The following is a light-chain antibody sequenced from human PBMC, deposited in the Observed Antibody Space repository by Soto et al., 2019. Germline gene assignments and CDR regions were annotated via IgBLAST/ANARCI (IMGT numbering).Light chain of an antibody. Sequence: QSVLTQPPSVSAAPGQKVTISCSGSSSNIEKDYVSWYQHLPGTAPKLLNYENNKRPSGIPDRFSGSKSGTSATLDITGLQTGDEADYYCGTWDSSLSAGVFGGGTKLTVL. V-gene: IGLV1-51*02. J-gene: IGLJ2*01. CDR2: ENN. CDR1: SSNIEKDY. CDR3: GTWDSSLSAGV.